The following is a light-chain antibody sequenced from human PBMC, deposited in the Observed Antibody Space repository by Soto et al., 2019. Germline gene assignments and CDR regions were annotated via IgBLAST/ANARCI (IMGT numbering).Light chain of an antibody. Sequence: DIQMTQSPSTLSASVGDRVTITCRASQNIDSGLAWYQQKPGKAPKLLIYKASTLESGVPLRFSGSGSGTVMTLTIAILQPDDFATYYCQQYHFFWTFGQGTRVEIK. J-gene: IGKJ1*01. V-gene: IGKV1-5*03. CDR3: QQYHFFWT. CDR2: KAS. CDR1: QNIDSG.